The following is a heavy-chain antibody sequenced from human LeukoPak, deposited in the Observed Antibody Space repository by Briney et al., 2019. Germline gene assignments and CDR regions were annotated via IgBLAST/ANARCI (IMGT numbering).Heavy chain of an antibody. CDR3: ATMSTATGFIYGLAY. CDR2: FDPEDGET. Sequence: ASVKVSCKVSGYTLTELSMHWVRQGPGKGLEWMGGFDPEDGETIYAQKFQGRVTMTEDTSTDTAYMELSSLRSEDTAVYFCATMSTATGFIYGLAYWGQGTLVTVSS. V-gene: IGHV1-24*01. CDR1: GYTLTELS. J-gene: IGHJ4*02. D-gene: IGHD2-15*01.